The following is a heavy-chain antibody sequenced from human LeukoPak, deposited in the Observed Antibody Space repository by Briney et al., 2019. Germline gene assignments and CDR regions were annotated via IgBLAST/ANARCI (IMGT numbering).Heavy chain of an antibody. CDR2: LRNGDDST. J-gene: IGHJ4*02. D-gene: IGHD3-22*01. Sequence: GGSLRLSCAASGFSFSSFAMSWVRQAPGKGLEWVSALRNGDDSTEYADSVKGRFTISRDNSKNTLYLQMNSLRAEDTAVYYCAKAAVYYYDSSGYYRYPFDYWGQGTLVSVSS. V-gene: IGHV3-23*01. CDR3: AKAAVYYYDSSGYYRYPFDY. CDR1: GFSFSSFA.